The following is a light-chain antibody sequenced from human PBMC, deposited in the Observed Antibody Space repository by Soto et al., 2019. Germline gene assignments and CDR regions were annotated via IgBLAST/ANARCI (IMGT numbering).Light chain of an antibody. J-gene: IGKJ1*01. V-gene: IGKV1-39*01. Sequence: DIQMTQSPSSLSASVGDRVTITCRASQSISSYLNWYQQKPGKAPKLLIYAASSLQSGVPSRFSVSGSGTDFTLTISSLQTEDFATYYCQQSYSTPETFGQGTKVEIK. CDR3: QQSYSTPET. CDR1: QSISSY. CDR2: AAS.